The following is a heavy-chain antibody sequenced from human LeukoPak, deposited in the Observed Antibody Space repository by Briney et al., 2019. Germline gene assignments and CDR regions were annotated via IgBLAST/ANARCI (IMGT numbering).Heavy chain of an antibody. CDR1: GLTFDYYA. D-gene: IGHD1-1*01. CDR3: TKEGYSDGFDY. Sequence: GRSLRLSCAASGLTFDYYAMHWVRQAPGKGLEWVSGISWNSGSIGYADSVKGRFTISRDNAKNSLYLQMNSLRAEDMALYYCTKEGYSDGFDYWGQGTLVTVSS. CDR2: ISWNSGSI. V-gene: IGHV3-9*03. J-gene: IGHJ4*02.